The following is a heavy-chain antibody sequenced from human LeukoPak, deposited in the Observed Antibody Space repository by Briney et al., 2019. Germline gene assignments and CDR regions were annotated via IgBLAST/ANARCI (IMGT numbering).Heavy chain of an antibody. D-gene: IGHD2-21*02. CDR2: INTGNSNT. Sequence: ASVKVSCKASGGTFSSYAISWVRQAPGQRLEWMGWINTGNSNTRYSQKSQGRVTITRDTSANTAFMELKSLRSEDTAVYYCARGQVTAATDAFDVWGQGTMVTVSS. V-gene: IGHV1-3*04. J-gene: IGHJ3*01. CDR1: GGTFSSYA. CDR3: ARGQVTAATDAFDV.